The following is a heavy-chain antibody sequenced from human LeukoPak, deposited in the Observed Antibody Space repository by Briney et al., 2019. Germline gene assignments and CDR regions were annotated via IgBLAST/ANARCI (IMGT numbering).Heavy chain of an antibody. CDR2: INPNSGGT. V-gene: IGHV1-2*02. Sequence: ASVKVSCKASGYTFTGYYMHWVRQAPGQGLEWMGWINPNSGGTNYAQKFQGRVTMTRDTSISTAYMELSRLRSDDTAAYYCARGRYYGSGSYYLNWGQGTLVTVSS. CDR1: GYTFTGYY. D-gene: IGHD3-10*01. J-gene: IGHJ4*02. CDR3: ARGRYYGSGSYYLN.